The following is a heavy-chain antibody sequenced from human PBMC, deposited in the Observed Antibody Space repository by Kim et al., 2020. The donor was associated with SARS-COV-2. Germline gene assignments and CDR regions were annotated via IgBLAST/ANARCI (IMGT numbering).Heavy chain of an antibody. J-gene: IGHJ4*02. CDR3: ARALRSGGSADY. V-gene: IGHV4-39*01. D-gene: IGHD2-15*01. CDR2: IYYSGST. CDR1: GGSISSSSYY. Sequence: SETLSLTCTVSGGSISSSSYYWGWIRQPPGKGLEWIGSIYYSGSTYYNPSLKSRVTISVDTSKNQFSLKLSSVTAADTAVYYCARALRSGGSADYWGQGTLVTVSS.